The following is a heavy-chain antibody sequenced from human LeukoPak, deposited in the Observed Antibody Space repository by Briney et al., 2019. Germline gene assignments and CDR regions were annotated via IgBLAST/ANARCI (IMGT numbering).Heavy chain of an antibody. CDR2: ISGSGGST. D-gene: IGHD3-22*01. CDR1: GFTFSSYA. V-gene: IGHV3-23*01. Sequence: GGSLRLSSAASGFTFSSYAMSWVRQAPGKGLEWVSAISGSGGSTYYADSVKGRFTISRDNSKNTLYLQMNSLRAEDTAVYYCAREGSITMIVVVITYGMDVWGQGTTVTVSS. J-gene: IGHJ6*02. CDR3: AREGSITMIVVVITYGMDV.